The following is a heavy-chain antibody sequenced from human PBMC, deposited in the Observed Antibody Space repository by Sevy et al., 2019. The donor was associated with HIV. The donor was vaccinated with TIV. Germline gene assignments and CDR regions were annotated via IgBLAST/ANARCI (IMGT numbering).Heavy chain of an antibody. Sequence: GGSLRLSCAASGFTFSSYAMSWVRQAPGKGLEWVSAISGSGGSTYYADSVKGRFTISRDNSKNTLYLQMNSPRAEDTAVYYCAKSPQYYDILTGYYVAEYFQHWGQGTLVTVSS. V-gene: IGHV3-23*01. CDR1: GFTFSSYA. D-gene: IGHD3-9*01. J-gene: IGHJ1*01. CDR2: ISGSGGST. CDR3: AKSPQYYDILTGYYVAEYFQH.